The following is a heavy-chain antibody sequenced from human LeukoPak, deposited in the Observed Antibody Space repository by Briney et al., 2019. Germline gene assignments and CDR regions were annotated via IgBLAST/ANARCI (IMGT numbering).Heavy chain of an antibody. V-gene: IGHV3-74*01. CDR1: GFTFSSYW. Sequence: GGSLRLSCAASGFTFSSYWMHWVRQAPGKGLVWVSRINTDGSSTNYADSVKGRFTISRDNAKNTLYLQMDSLRAEDTAVYYCARGNDLYFDYWGQGTLVTVSS. CDR3: ARGNDLYFDY. D-gene: IGHD3-3*01. J-gene: IGHJ4*02. CDR2: INTDGSST.